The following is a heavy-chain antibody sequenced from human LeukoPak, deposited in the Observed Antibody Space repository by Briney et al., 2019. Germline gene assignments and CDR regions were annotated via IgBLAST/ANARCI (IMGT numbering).Heavy chain of an antibody. V-gene: IGHV3-21*01. Sequence: GGSLRLSCAASGFSFSKYAINWVRQAPGKGLEWVSTITSTSGYIYYEDSVKGRFTTSRDNAKDSVYLQMDSLRVEDTAVYYCARSDDYGDYLVEYWGQGTLVTVSS. CDR1: GFSFSKYA. D-gene: IGHD4-17*01. CDR2: ITSTSGYI. J-gene: IGHJ4*02. CDR3: ARSDDYGDYLVEY.